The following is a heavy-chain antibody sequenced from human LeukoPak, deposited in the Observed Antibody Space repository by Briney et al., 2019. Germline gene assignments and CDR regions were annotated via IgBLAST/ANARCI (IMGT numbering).Heavy chain of an antibody. D-gene: IGHD6-13*01. J-gene: IGHJ4*02. CDR1: GFTFSSYE. Sequence: GGSLRLSCAASGFTFSSYEMNWVRQAPGKGLEQVSYISSSGSTIYYADSVKGRFTISRDNAKNSLYLQMNSLRAEDTAVYYCARASYSSSWYDYFDYWGQGTLVTVSS. V-gene: IGHV3-48*03. CDR3: ARASYSSSWYDYFDY. CDR2: ISSSGSTI.